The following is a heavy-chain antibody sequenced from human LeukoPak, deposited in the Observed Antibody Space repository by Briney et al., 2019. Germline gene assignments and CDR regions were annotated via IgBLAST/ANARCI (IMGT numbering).Heavy chain of an antibody. D-gene: IGHD3-9*01. V-gene: IGHV3-11*04. CDR1: GFTFTDTY. CDR3: ARTYYDILTGYNPYFDY. J-gene: IGHJ4*02. CDR2: ISPSGTDI. Sequence: GGSLRLSCAVSGFTFTDTYVTWIRQAPGKGLESLSYISPSGTDISYADSVKGRFTISRDNAKNSLYLQMLSLRAEDTAVYYCARTYYDILTGYNPYFDYWGQGTLVTVSS.